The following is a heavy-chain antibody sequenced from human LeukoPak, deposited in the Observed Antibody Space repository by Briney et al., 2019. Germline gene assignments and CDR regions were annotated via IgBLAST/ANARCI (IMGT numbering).Heavy chain of an antibody. CDR3: ARDNDSRDPPHFDY. V-gene: IGHV1-46*01. CDR1: GYTFTSYY. CDR2: INPNSGET. J-gene: IGHJ4*02. D-gene: IGHD3-16*01. Sequence: ASVKVSCKASGYTFTSYYMHWVRQAPGQGLEWMGWINPNSGETIYAQKFQGRVTMTEDTSTDTAYMELSSLRSEDTAVYYCARDNDSRDPPHFDYWGQGTLVTVSS.